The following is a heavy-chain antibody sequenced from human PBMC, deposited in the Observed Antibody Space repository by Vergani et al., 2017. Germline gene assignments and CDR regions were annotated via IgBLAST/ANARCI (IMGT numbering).Heavy chain of an antibody. J-gene: IGHJ6*02. Sequence: EVQLVPSGAEVKKPGESLRISCKGSGYSFTSYWISWVRQMPGKGLEWMGRIDPSDSYTNYSPSFQGHVTISADKSISTAYLQWSSLKASDTAMYYCAREPWGQQLLYYGMDVWGQGTTVTVSS. V-gene: IGHV5-10-1*01. CDR2: IDPSDSYT. D-gene: IGHD6-13*01. CDR1: GYSFTSYW. CDR3: AREPWGQQLLYYGMDV.